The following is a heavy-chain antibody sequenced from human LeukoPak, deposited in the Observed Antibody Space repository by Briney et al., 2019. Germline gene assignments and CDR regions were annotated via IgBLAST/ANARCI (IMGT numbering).Heavy chain of an antibody. CDR1: GGTFSSYA. V-gene: IGHV1-69*06. J-gene: IGHJ4*02. CDR3: ARAWSSWYNGYSGFDY. D-gene: IGHD6-13*01. CDR2: IIPIFGTA. Sequence: ASVKVSCKASGGTFSSYAISWVRQAPGQGLEWMGGIIPIFGTANYAQKFQGRVTITADKSTSTAYMELSSLRSEDTAVYYCARAWSSWYNGYSGFDYWGQGTLVTVSS.